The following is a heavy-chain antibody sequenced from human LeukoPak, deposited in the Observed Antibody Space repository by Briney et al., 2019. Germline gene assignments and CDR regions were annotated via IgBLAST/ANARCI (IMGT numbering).Heavy chain of an antibody. CDR3: ARVAKYYYDSSGLGDHYFDY. V-gene: IGHV4-59*11. D-gene: IGHD3-22*01. CDR1: GGSISSHY. CDR2: IYYSGST. Sequence: PSQTLSLTCTVSGGSISSHYWSWIRQPPGKGLEWIGYIYYSGSTNYNPSLKSRVTISVDTTKNQFSLKLSSVTAADTAVYYCARVAKYYYDSSGLGDHYFDYWGQGTLVTVSS. J-gene: IGHJ4*02.